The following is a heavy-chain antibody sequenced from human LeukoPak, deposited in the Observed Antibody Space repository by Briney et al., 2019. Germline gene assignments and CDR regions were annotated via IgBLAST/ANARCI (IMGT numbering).Heavy chain of an antibody. CDR2: VKSKANGCTA. CDR3: YKAAFYYTSGSLDY. J-gene: IGHJ4*02. V-gene: IGHV3-15*07. Sequence: GGSLRLSCAASGFTFINTCMNWVRQAPGKGLEWVARVKSKANGCTADYAAPVKGRFTISRDDSKNTLYLQINSLKTEDTAMYFCYKAAFYYTSGSLDYWGQGTLVTVSS. CDR1: GFTFINTC. D-gene: IGHD3-10*01.